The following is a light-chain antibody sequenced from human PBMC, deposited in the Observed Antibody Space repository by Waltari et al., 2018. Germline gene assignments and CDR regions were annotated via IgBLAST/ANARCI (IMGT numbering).Light chain of an antibody. V-gene: IGLV2-14*01. J-gene: IGLJ3*02. CDR2: AVS. CDR1: SSDIGGHDA. CDR3: ASYTSANTVV. Sequence: QSALTQPASVSGSPGQSITISCIGTSSDIGGHDAVSGYRQKPGKAPDLTIYAVSSRPVGTSTRVSGSKSGDTASLTISGLQADDEGDYYCASYTSANTVVFGGGTKLTVL.